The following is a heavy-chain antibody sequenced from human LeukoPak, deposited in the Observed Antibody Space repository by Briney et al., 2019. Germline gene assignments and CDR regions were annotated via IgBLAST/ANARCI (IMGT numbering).Heavy chain of an antibody. CDR2: IYYSGST. Sequence: SETLSLTCTVSGGSVSSGSYYWSWIRQPPGKGLEWIGYIYYSGSTNYNPSLKSRVTISVDTSKNQFSLKLSSVTAADTAVYYCARILYGVVAGTDYWGQGTLVTVSS. CDR3: ARILYGVVAGTDY. V-gene: IGHV4-61*01. CDR1: GGSVSSGSYY. D-gene: IGHD6-19*01. J-gene: IGHJ4*02.